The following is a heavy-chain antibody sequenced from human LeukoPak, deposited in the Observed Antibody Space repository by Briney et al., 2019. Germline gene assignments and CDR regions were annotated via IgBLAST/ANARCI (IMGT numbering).Heavy chain of an antibody. CDR2: IYSGGST. D-gene: IGHD3-22*01. J-gene: IGHJ4*02. Sequence: GGSLRLSCAASGFTASSNYMSWVRQAPGKGLEWVSVIYSGGSTYYADSVKGRFTISRDNSKNTLYLQMNSLRAEDTAVYYCARAGYYYDSSGYYYDYWGQGTLVTVSS. V-gene: IGHV3-66*01. CDR1: GFTASSNY. CDR3: ARAGYYYDSSGYYYDY.